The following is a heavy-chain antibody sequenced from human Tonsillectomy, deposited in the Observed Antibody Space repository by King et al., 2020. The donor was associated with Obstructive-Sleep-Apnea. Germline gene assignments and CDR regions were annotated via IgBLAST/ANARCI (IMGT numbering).Heavy chain of an antibody. CDR1: GFTFSSYW. D-gene: IGHD3-3*01. CDR3: ARERYYDFWSGYSTPDFDY. CDR2: IKQDGSEK. Sequence: VQLVESGGGLVQPGGSLRLSCAASGFTFSSYWMSWVRQAPGKGLEWVANIKQDGSEKYYVDSVKGRFTISRDNAKNSLYLQMNSLRAEDTAVYYCARERYYDFWSGYSTPDFDYWGKGTLVTVSS. V-gene: IGHV3-7*03. J-gene: IGHJ4*02.